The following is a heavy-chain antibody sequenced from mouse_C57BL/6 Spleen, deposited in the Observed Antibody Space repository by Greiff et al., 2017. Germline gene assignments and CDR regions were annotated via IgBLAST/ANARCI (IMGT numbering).Heavy chain of an antibody. V-gene: IGHV1-64*01. CDR1: GYTFTSYW. J-gene: IGHJ2*01. CDR2: IHPNSGST. CDR3: ARSDSNDFGFDY. D-gene: IGHD2-4*01. Sequence: QVQLQQPGAELVKPGASVKLSCKASGYTFTSYWMHWVKQRPGQGLEWIGMIHPNSGSTNYNEKFKSKATLTVDKSSSTAYMQLSSLTSEYSAVYYCARSDSNDFGFDYWGQGTTLTVSS.